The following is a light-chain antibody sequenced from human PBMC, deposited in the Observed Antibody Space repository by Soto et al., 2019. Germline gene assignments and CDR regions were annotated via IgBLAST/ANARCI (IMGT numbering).Light chain of an antibody. CDR3: QQRSNWPRFT. V-gene: IGKV3D-20*02. CDR2: GVS. CDR1: QSVNTKY. J-gene: IGKJ3*01. Sequence: EIVLTQSPGTLSLSPGERATLSCRASQSVNTKYLAWYQQKPGQAPRLLISGVSSRATGIPDRFSGSGSGTDFILTISRVEPEDFAVYYCQQRSNWPRFTFGPGTKVDIK.